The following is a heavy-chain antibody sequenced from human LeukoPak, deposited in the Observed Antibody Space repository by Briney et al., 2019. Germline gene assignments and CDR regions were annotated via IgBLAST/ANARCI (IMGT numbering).Heavy chain of an antibody. V-gene: IGHV3-53*01. Sequence: GGSLRLSRAASGFTVSSNYMSWVRQAPGKGLEWVSVIYSGGSTYYADSVKGRFTISRDNSKNTLYLQMNSLRAEDTAVYYCARDLRQAGWVFDYWGQGTLVTVSS. CDR1: GFTVSSNY. J-gene: IGHJ4*02. CDR2: IYSGGST. D-gene: IGHD6-19*01. CDR3: ARDLRQAGWVFDY.